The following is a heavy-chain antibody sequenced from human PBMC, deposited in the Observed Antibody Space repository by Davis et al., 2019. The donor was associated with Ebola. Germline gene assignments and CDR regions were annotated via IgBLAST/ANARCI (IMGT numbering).Heavy chain of an antibody. CDR1: GFTFNKFG. J-gene: IGHJ5*02. CDR2: ISYDGKSK. V-gene: IGHV3-33*05. CDR3: ATAHTSGSFDP. Sequence: GESLKISCTASGFTFNKFGMHWVRQAPGTGLQWLAIISYDGKSKYYADSVKGRFTISRDNSKKTVYLQMNSLTDEDTAKYFCATAHTSGSFDPWGQGTLVTVSS. D-gene: IGHD3-10*01.